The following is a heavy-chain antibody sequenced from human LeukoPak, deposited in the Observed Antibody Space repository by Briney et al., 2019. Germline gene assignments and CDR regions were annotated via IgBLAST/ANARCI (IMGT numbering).Heavy chain of an antibody. CDR1: GFTFSKFP. V-gene: IGHV3-23*01. D-gene: IGHD6-13*01. CDR3: AKEGVQQLVLSYYYYYMDV. CDR2: ISASGDVT. Sequence: HTGGSLRLSCAASGFTFSKFPMGWVRQAPGRGLEWVSAISASGDVTFYADSLRGRFTISRDNSKNTLYLQMNSLRAEDTAVYYCAKEGVQQLVLSYYYYYMDVWGKGTTVTVSS. J-gene: IGHJ6*03.